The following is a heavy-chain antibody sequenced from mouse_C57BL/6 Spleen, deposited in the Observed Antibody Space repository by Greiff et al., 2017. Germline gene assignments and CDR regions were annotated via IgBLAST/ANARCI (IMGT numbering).Heavy chain of an antibody. D-gene: IGHD1-1*01. Sequence: EVQRVESGGGLVKPGGSLKLSCAASGFTFSSYAMSWVRQTPEKRLEWVATISDGGSYTYYPDNVKGRFTISRDNAKNNLYLQMSHLKSEDTAMYYCAREDFDTVVGYFDVWGTGTTVTVSS. CDR1: GFTFSSYA. V-gene: IGHV5-4*01. J-gene: IGHJ1*03. CDR2: ISDGGSYT. CDR3: AREDFDTVVGYFDV.